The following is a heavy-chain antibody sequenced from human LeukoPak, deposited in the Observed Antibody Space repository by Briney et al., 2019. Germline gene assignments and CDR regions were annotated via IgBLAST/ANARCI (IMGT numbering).Heavy chain of an antibody. CDR1: GFTFDDYA. V-gene: IGHV3-9*01. Sequence: GGSLRPSCAASGFTFDDYAMHWVRQAPGKGLEWVSGISWNSGSIGYADSVKGRFTISRDNAKNSLYLQMNSLRAEDTALYYCAKDISSGNVPYYYYGMDVWGQGTTVTVSS. J-gene: IGHJ6*02. CDR2: ISWNSGSI. CDR3: AKDISSGNVPYYYYGMDV. D-gene: IGHD3-10*01.